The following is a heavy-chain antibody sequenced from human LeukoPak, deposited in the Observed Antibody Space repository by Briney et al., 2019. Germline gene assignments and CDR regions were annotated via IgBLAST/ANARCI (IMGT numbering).Heavy chain of an antibody. J-gene: IGHJ4*02. Sequence: GGSLRLSCAASAFTFSSYAMSWVRQAPGKGLEWVSVISGSGDTTNYADSVKGRFTISRDNSKNTLYLQMNSLRVEDTAVYYCAKVAKYYYGPETYYFFEQWGQGTPVTASS. CDR1: AFTFSSYA. CDR2: ISGSGDTT. D-gene: IGHD3-10*01. V-gene: IGHV3-23*01. CDR3: AKVAKYYYGPETYYFFEQ.